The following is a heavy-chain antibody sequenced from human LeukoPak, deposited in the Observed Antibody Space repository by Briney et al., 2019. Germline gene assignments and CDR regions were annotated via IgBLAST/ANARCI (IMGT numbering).Heavy chain of an antibody. CDR1: GGSVSSGSYY. Sequence: PSETLSLTCTVSGGSVSSGSYYWSWIRQPPGKELEWIGYIYYSGTTNYNPSLNSRVTISVDTSKNQFSLKLSSVTATDTAVYYCARGEDDYGEGYFDYWGQGTLVTVSS. D-gene: IGHD4-17*01. CDR3: ARGEDDYGEGYFDY. V-gene: IGHV4-61*01. J-gene: IGHJ4*02. CDR2: IYYSGTT.